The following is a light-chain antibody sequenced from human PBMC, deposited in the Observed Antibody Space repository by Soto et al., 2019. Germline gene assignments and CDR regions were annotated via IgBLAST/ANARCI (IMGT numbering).Light chain of an antibody. J-gene: IGKJ1*01. CDR1: QSVSSN. Sequence: EKALTQSPVTLSLSPGERATLSCRASQSVSSNLAWYQQKPGQAPRLLIYGASNRATGIPDRFSGSGSGTDFTLTISRLEPEDFAVYYCQQYGSSGTFGQGTKVDI. CDR3: QQYGSSGT. V-gene: IGKV3-20*01. CDR2: GAS.